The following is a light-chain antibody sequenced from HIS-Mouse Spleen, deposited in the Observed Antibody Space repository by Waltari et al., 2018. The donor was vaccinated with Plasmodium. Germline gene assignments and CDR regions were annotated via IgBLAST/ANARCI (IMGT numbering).Light chain of an antibody. V-gene: IGLV3-10*01. Sequence: SYELTQPPSVSVSPGQTARIPCSGDALPKKYAYWYQQKSGKAPVLPIYEDSKRPSGSLEGFAGSSSGTMATLTISGAQVEDEADYYCYSADSSGNHRVFGGGTKLTVL. CDR3: YSADSSGNHRV. CDR1: ALPKKY. CDR2: EDS. J-gene: IGLJ3*02.